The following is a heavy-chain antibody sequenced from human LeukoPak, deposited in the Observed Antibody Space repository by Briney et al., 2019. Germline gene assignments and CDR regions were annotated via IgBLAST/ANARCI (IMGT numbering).Heavy chain of an antibody. D-gene: IGHD3-10*01. CDR2: IHHRGTT. J-gene: IGHJ4*02. Sequence: SETLSLTCTVSGYAIGSNYFRGWIRQPPGKGLEWIGSIHHRGTTYYNPSLKGRLTISLDTSKNQFSLNLTSVTASDTAVYYCSRETAGTTIDFWGQGRLVAVSS. CDR3: SRETAGTTIDF. V-gene: IGHV4-38-2*02. CDR1: GYAIGSNYF.